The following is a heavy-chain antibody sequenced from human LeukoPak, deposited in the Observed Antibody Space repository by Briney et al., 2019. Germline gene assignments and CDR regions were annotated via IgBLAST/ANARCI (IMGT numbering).Heavy chain of an antibody. CDR2: ISSSSSYI. Sequence: PGGSLRLSCAASGFTFSSYSINWVRQAPGKGLEWVSSISSSSSYIYYADSVKGRFTISRDNAKNSLYLQMNSLRAEDTAVYYCASQREDSSSWYYDYWGQGTLVTVSS. J-gene: IGHJ4*02. CDR1: GFTFSSYS. D-gene: IGHD6-13*01. V-gene: IGHV3-21*01. CDR3: ASQREDSSSWYYDY.